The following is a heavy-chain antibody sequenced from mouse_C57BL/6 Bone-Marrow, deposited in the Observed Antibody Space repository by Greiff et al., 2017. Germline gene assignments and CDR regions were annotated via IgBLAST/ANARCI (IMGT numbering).Heavy chain of an antibody. CDR2: IRNKANGYTT. V-gene: IGHV7-3*01. Sequence: EVQLVESGGGLVQPGGSLSLSCAASGFTFTDYYMSWVRQPPGKALEWLGFIRNKANGYTTEYSASVKGRFTISRDNSQSILYLQMNALRAEDSATYYCARLYDGYYNDYWGQGTTLTVSS. CDR3: ARLYDGYYNDY. D-gene: IGHD2-3*01. CDR1: GFTFTDYY. J-gene: IGHJ2*01.